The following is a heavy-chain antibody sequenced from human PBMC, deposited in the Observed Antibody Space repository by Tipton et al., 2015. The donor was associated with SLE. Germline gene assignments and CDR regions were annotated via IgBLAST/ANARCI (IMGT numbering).Heavy chain of an antibody. Sequence: TLSLTCTVSGSSSSSGYFWGWIRQSPGKGLELIGTIYQSGSTYYNPSLKSRVTISVDTSKNQFSLKLSSVTAADTAVYYCARQPPYDQDFDYWGQGTLVTVSS. D-gene: IGHD3-22*01. CDR3: ARQPPYDQDFDY. J-gene: IGHJ4*02. V-gene: IGHV4-38-2*02. CDR2: IYQSGST. CDR1: GSSSSSGYF.